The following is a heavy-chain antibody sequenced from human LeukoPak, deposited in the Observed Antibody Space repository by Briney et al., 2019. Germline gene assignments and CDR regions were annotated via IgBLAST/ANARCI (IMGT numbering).Heavy chain of an antibody. CDR1: GFTFSSYA. CDR2: ISYDGSNK. D-gene: IGHD5-24*01. V-gene: IGHV3-30-3*01. Sequence: GRSLRLSCAAAGFTFSSYAMHWVRQAPGKGLEWVAVISYDGSNKYYADSVKGRFTISRDNSKNTLYLQMNSLRAEDTAVYYCARGEMATIPLTGYWGQGTLVTVSS. CDR3: ARGEMATIPLTGY. J-gene: IGHJ4*02.